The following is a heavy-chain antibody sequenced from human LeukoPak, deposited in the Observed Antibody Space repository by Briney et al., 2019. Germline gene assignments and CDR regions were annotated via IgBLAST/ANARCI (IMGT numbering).Heavy chain of an antibody. J-gene: IGHJ5*01. Sequence: ASVKVSCKASGYTFTDHYVHWVRQAPGQGLEWMGWINIKSGGTNYAEKFQGRATLTRDTSINSAYMEVSGLRFDDTAVYYRTRGTGTSWFDFWGQGALVTVSS. CDR2: INIKSGGT. CDR3: TRGTGTSWFDF. CDR1: GYTFTDHY. D-gene: IGHD1-1*01. V-gene: IGHV1-2*02.